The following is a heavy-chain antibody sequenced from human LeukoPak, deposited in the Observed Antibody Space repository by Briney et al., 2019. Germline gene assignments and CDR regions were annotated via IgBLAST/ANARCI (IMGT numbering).Heavy chain of an antibody. J-gene: IGHJ4*02. CDR1: GFTFSSYA. Sequence: GGSLRLSCAASGFTFSSYAMHWVRQAPGKGLEWVAVISYDGSNKYYADSVKGRFTISRDNSKDTLYLQMNSLRAEDTAVYYCAKGGYSSGWRNYFDYWGQGTLVTVSS. D-gene: IGHD6-19*01. CDR3: AKGGYSSGWRNYFDY. V-gene: IGHV3-30-3*01. CDR2: ISYDGSNK.